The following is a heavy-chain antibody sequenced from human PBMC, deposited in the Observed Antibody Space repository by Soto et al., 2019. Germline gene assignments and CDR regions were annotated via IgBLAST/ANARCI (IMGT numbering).Heavy chain of an antibody. Sequence: VGSLRLSCAASGFTFSSYWMSWVRQAPGKGLEWVANIKQDGSEKYYVDSVKGRFTISRDNAKNSLYLQMNSLRAEDTAVYYCARDQIIAVAGTIGGMDVWGQGTTVTVSS. CDR2: IKQDGSEK. V-gene: IGHV3-7*01. CDR3: ARDQIIAVAGTIGGMDV. CDR1: GFTFSSYW. D-gene: IGHD6-19*01. J-gene: IGHJ6*02.